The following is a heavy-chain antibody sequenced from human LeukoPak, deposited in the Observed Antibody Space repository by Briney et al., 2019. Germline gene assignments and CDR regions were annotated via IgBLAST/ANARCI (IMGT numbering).Heavy chain of an antibody. V-gene: IGHV3-21*01. CDR1: GFTFSSYS. J-gene: IGHJ6*02. Sequence: PGGSLRLSCAASGFTFSSYSMNWVRQAPGKGLEWVSSISSSSSYIYYADSVKGRFTISRDNAKNSLYLQMNSLRAEDTAVYYCARARSVSDTLTLENGMDVWGQGTTVTVSS. D-gene: IGHD3-9*01. CDR3: ARARSVSDTLTLENGMDV. CDR2: ISSSSSYI.